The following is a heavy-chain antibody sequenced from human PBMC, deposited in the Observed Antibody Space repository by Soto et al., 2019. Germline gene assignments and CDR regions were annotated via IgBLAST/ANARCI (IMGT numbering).Heavy chain of an antibody. CDR1: GLTFSSYG. CDR3: ARDLVVVPHGMDV. CDR2: IWYDGSNK. V-gene: IGHV3-33*01. J-gene: IGHJ6*02. D-gene: IGHD2-2*01. Sequence: GGSLRLSCAASGLTFSSYGMHWVRQAPGKGLEWVAVIWYDGSNKYYADSVKGRFTISGDNSKNTLYLQMNSLRAEDTAVYYCARDLVVVPHGMDVWGQGTTATVSS.